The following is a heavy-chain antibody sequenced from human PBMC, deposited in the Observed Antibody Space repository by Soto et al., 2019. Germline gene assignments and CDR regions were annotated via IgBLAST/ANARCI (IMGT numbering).Heavy chain of an antibody. Sequence: GGSLRLSCAASGFDFRTYTMSWVRQAPGKGLEWVAGIYGGGGGETFYAASVRGRFTISRDNSKNTLYLQMNGLRAEDTAVYYCAAFDYQEDWGQGTLVTVSS. CDR2: IYGGGGGET. D-gene: IGHD3-9*01. J-gene: IGHJ4*02. CDR1: GFDFRTYT. V-gene: IGHV3-23*01. CDR3: AAFDYQED.